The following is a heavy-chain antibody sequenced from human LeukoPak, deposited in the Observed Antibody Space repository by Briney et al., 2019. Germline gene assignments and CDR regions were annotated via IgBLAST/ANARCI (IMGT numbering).Heavy chain of an antibody. CDR2: IKQDGSEE. CDR3: ARDRDNIVAYGGLDY. D-gene: IGHD5-12*01. J-gene: IGHJ4*02. V-gene: IGHV3-7*01. CDR1: GFTFSSYW. Sequence: PGGSLRLSCAASGFTFSSYWMSWVRQAPGKGLEWVANIKQDGSEEYYVDSVKGRFTISRDNAKNSLYLQMNSLRAEDTAVYYCARDRDNIVAYGGLDYWGQGTLVTVSS.